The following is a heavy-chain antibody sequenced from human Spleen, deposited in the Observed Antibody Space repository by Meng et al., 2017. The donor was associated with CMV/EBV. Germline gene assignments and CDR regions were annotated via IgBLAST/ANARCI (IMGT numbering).Heavy chain of an antibody. CDR3: ARTRHYYDSSGPVLDY. V-gene: IGHV6-1*01. CDR1: GDRVSSNSAA. Sequence: SQTLSLTCAISGDRVSSNSAAWNWIRQSPSRGLEWLGRTYYRAKWYTDYAVSVKSRITINPDTSKNQFSLQPNSVTPEDTAVYYCARTRHYYDSSGPVLDYWGQGTLVTVSS. CDR2: TYYRAKWYT. J-gene: IGHJ4*02. D-gene: IGHD3-22*01.